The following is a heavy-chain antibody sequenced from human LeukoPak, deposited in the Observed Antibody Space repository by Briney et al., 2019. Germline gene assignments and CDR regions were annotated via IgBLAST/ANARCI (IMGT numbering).Heavy chain of an antibody. CDR3: ARRGYDSSGYYHNY. Sequence: QTSETLSLTCTVSGGSISSSSYYWGWIRQPPGKGLEWIGSIYYSGSTYYNPSLKSRVTISVDTSKNQFSLKLSSVTAADTAVYYCARRGYDSSGYYHNYWGQGTLVTVSS. V-gene: IGHV4-39*01. CDR1: GGSISSSSYY. J-gene: IGHJ4*02. CDR2: IYYSGST. D-gene: IGHD3-22*01.